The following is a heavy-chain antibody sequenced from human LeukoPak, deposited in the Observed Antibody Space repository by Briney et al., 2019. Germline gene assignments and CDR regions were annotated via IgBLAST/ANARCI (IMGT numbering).Heavy chain of an antibody. CDR2: ISTSSYI. V-gene: IGHV3-21*01. CDR3: ARGLYYYDSSGPPPHYYMDV. D-gene: IGHD3-22*01. CDR1: GFTFSSYS. Sequence: GGSLRLSCAASGFTFSSYSMNWVRQAPGKGLEWVSSISTSSYIYYAESVKGRFTISRDNAKNSLYLQMNSLRAEDTAVYYCARGLYYYDSSGPPPHYYMDVWGKGTTVTVSS. J-gene: IGHJ6*03.